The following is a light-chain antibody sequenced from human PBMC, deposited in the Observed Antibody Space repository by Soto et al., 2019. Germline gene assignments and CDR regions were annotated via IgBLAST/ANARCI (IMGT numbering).Light chain of an antibody. CDR1: QSISSW. J-gene: IGKJ1*01. CDR3: QQYGSYPWT. Sequence: DIQMTQSPSTLSASVGDRVTITCRASQSISSWLAWYQQKPGKAPKLLIYKASSLESGVPSRFSGSGSGTEFTLTISSLQPDDFATFYCQQYGSYPWTFVQGTKVEVK. V-gene: IGKV1-5*03. CDR2: KAS.